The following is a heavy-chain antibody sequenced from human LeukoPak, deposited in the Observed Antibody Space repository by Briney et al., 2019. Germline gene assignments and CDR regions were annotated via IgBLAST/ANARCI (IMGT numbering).Heavy chain of an antibody. J-gene: IGHJ4*02. CDR3: ARGEGSSSWYLPFDY. Sequence: SETLSLTCTVSGGSISSYYWSWIRQPPGKGLEWIGSIYYSGSTYYNPSLKSRVTISVDTSKNQFSLKLSSVTAADTAVYYCARGEGSSSWYLPFDYWGQGTLVTVSS. CDR1: GGSISSYY. V-gene: IGHV4-59*12. CDR2: IYYSGST. D-gene: IGHD6-13*01.